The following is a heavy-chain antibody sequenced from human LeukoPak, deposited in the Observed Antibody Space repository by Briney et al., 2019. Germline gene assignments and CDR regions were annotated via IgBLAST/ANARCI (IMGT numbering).Heavy chain of an antibody. J-gene: IGHJ4*02. CDR2: INHSGST. CDR3: ARGHSRDYYYDSSGYYGY. Sequence: PSETLSLTCAVYGGSFSGYYWSWIRQPPGKGLEWIGEINHSGSTNYNPSLKSRVTISVDTSKNQFSLKLSSVTAADTAVYYCARGHSRDYYYDSSGYYGYWGQGTLVTVSS. CDR1: GGSFSGYY. D-gene: IGHD3-22*01. V-gene: IGHV4-34*01.